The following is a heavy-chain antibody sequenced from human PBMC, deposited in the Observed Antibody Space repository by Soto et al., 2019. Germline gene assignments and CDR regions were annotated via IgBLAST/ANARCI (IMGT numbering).Heavy chain of an antibody. J-gene: IGHJ6*02. Sequence: GGSLRLSCAASGFTFSSYWMHWVRQAPGKGLVWVSRINSDGSSTSYADSVKGRFTISRDNAKNTLYLQMNSLRAEDTAVYYCARGSGSCHYYYGMDVWGQGTTVTVSS. CDR2: INSDGSST. CDR1: GFTFSSYW. V-gene: IGHV3-74*01. CDR3: ARGSGSCHYYYGMDV. D-gene: IGHD1-26*01.